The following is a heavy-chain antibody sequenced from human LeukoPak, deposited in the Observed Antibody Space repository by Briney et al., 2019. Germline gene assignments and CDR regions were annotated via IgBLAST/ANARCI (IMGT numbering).Heavy chain of an antibody. CDR3: ARRLMYYYDSSGYDVAFDI. V-gene: IGHV4-39*01. CDR2: IYYSGNT. D-gene: IGHD3-22*01. J-gene: IGHJ3*02. CDR1: GVSISSSNSY. Sequence: SETLSLTCTVSGVSISSSNSYWGWIRQPPGKGLEWIGSIYYSGNTYYNASLKSRVTISIDTSKNQFSLKLTSVTAADTAVYYCARRLMYYYDSSGYDVAFDIWGQGTMVTVSS.